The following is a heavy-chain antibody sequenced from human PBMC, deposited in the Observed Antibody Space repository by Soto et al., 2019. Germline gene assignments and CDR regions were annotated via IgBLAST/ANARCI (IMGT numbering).Heavy chain of an antibody. CDR1: GFTFSSYD. CDR2: IGTAGDT. J-gene: IGHJ3*02. V-gene: IGHV3-13*01. Sequence: GGSLRLSCAASGFTFSSYDMHWVRQATGKGLEWVSAIGTAGDTYYPGSVKGRFTISRENAKNSLYLQMNSLRAEDTAVYYCARVYGGSDAFDIWGQGTMVTVSS. CDR3: ARVYGGSDAFDI. D-gene: IGHD2-15*01.